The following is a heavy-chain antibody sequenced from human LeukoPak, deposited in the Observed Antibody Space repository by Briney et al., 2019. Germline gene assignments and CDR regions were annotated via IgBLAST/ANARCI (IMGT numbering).Heavy chain of an antibody. V-gene: IGHV4-34*01. CDR3: AGVAIFGVVKLDYYYYYMDV. CDR1: GGSFSGYY. CDR2: INHSGST. J-gene: IGHJ6*03. Sequence: PSETLSLTCAVYGGSFSGYYWSWIRQPPGKGLEWIGEINHSGSTNYNPSLKSRVTISVDTSKNQFSLKLSSVTAADTAVYYCAGVAIFGVVKLDYYYYYMDVWGKGTTVTVSS. D-gene: IGHD3-3*01.